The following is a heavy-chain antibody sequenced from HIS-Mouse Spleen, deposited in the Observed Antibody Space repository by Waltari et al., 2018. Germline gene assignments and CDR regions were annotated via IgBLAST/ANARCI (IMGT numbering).Heavy chain of an antibody. Sequence: QVQLQESGPGLVKPSEPLSLTCTVSGYSISSGYSWGWIRQPPGKGLEWIGSIYHSGCTYYNPSLKSRVTISVDTSKNQFSLKLSSVTAADTAVYYCARVKTWGQGTLVTVSS. CDR1: GYSISSGYS. CDR2: IYHSGCT. CDR3: ARVKT. V-gene: IGHV4-38-2*02. J-gene: IGHJ5*02.